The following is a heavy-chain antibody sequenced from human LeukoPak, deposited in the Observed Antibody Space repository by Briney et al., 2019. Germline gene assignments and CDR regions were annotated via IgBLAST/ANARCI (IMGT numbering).Heavy chain of an antibody. V-gene: IGHV3-23*01. J-gene: IGHJ4*02. Sequence: PGGSLRLSCGASGFTFSTYGMSWVRQAPEKGLEWVSGISGSGGNTYYADSVKGRFTISRDNSKNTLYLQMNSLRAEDTAVYYCAKDQGSPYAILPDYWGQGTLVTVSS. CDR2: ISGSGGNT. CDR1: GFTFSTYG. D-gene: IGHD2-8*01. CDR3: AKDQGSPYAILPDY.